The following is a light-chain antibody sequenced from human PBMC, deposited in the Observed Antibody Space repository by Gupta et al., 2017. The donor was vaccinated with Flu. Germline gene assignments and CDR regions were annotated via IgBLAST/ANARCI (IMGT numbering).Light chain of an antibody. CDR2: EVT. CDR1: SGDVGGYDY. J-gene: IGLJ1*01. Sequence: TSGDVGGYDYVSWYKHHPGKAPKLIIYEVTKRPSGVPDRFSASKSGNTAFLTVSGLQVVDEADYFCISCTDSSSVVFGTGTKVTV. CDR3: ISCTDSSSVV. V-gene: IGLV2-8*01.